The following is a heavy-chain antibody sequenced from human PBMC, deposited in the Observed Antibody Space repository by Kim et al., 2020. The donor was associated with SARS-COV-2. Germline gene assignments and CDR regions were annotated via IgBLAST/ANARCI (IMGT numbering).Heavy chain of an antibody. D-gene: IGHD6-13*01. CDR3: ARDDTGNSSPGY. Sequence: YHPSPKGRVTISVDTSKNQFSLKLSSVTAADTAVYYCARDDTGNSSPGYWGQGTLVTVSS. J-gene: IGHJ4*02. V-gene: IGHV4-61*02.